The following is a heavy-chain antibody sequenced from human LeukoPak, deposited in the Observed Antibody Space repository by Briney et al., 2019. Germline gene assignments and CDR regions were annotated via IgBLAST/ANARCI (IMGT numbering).Heavy chain of an antibody. D-gene: IGHD2-15*01. CDR3: AKGPDRYCSGGSCYSVY. J-gene: IGHJ4*02. CDR1: GFTFSSYA. V-gene: IGHV3-23*01. CDR2: ISGSGGST. Sequence: GGSLRLSCAASGFTFSSYAMSWVRQAPGKGLEWVSAISGSGGSTYYADSVKGRFTISRDNSKSTLYLQMNSLRAEDTAVYYCAKGPDRYCSGGSCYSVYWGQGTLVTVSS.